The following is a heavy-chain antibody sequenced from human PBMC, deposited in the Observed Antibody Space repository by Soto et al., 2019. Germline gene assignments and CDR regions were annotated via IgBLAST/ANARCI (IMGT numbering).Heavy chain of an antibody. CDR3: AKVSPHRLLDIVATIQPYYYYMDV. CDR1: GFTFSSYG. Sequence: GGSLRLSCAASGFTFSSYGMHWVRQAPGKGLEWVAVISYDGSNKYYADSVKGRFTISRDNSKNTLYLQMNSLRAEDTAVYYCAKVSPHRLLDIVATIQPYYYYMDVWGKGTTVTVSS. CDR2: ISYDGSNK. D-gene: IGHD5-12*01. V-gene: IGHV3-30*18. J-gene: IGHJ6*03.